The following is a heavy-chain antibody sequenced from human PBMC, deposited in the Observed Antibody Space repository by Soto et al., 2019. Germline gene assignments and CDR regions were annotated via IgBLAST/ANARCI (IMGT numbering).Heavy chain of an antibody. D-gene: IGHD2-21*01. CDR2: ISSSSSYI. Sequence: EVQLVESGGGLVKPGGSLRLSCAASGFTFSSYSMNWVRQAPGKGLEWVSSISSSSSYIYYADSVKGRFTISRDNAKNSLYLQMNSLRAEDTAVYYCAGATIATTHAFDIWGQGTMVTVSS. J-gene: IGHJ3*02. CDR1: GFTFSSYS. V-gene: IGHV3-21*01. CDR3: AGATIATTHAFDI.